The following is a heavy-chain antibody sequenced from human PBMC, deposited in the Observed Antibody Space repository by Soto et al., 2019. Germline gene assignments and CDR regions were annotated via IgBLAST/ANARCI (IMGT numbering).Heavy chain of an antibody. V-gene: IGHV4-31*03. D-gene: IGHD3-22*01. CDR3: ARETPGYYDRSGSFDP. CDR1: GGSISSGGYY. Sequence: SETLSLTCTVSGGSISSGGYYWSWIRQHPGKGLEWIGYIYYGGSTYYNPSLKSRVTISVDTSKNQFSLKLSSVTAADTAVYYCARETPGYYDRSGSFDPWGQGTLVTVSS. J-gene: IGHJ5*02. CDR2: IYYGGST.